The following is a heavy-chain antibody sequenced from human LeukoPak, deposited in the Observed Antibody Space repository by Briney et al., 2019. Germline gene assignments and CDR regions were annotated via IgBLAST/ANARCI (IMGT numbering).Heavy chain of an antibody. CDR1: GFTFDSYA. CDR2: VSRFGGTT. V-gene: IGHV3-23*01. J-gene: IGHJ5*02. Sequence: PGGSLRLSCAASGFTFDSYAMNWVRQAPGKGLEWVSAVSRFGGTTYYADSAKGRFTISRDNSNNTVYLQMNSLRVGDTALYYCVKHVGSRWSNNRFDPWGQGTLVTVS. CDR3: VKHVGSRWSNNRFDP. D-gene: IGHD6-13*01.